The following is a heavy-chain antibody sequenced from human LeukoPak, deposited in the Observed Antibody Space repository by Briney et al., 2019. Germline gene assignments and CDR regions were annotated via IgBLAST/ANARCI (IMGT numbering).Heavy chain of an antibody. CDR1: GFTFSSYA. CDR2: ISGSGGST. D-gene: IGHD2-2*02. CDR3: TRENTPSYYYYYYMDV. J-gene: IGHJ6*03. Sequence: PGGSLRLSCAASGFTFSSYAMSWVRQAPGKGLEWVSAISGSGGSTYYADSVKGRFTISRDNSKNTLYLQMNSLRAEDTAVYYCTRENTPSYYYYYYMDVWGKGTTVTVSS. V-gene: IGHV3-23*01.